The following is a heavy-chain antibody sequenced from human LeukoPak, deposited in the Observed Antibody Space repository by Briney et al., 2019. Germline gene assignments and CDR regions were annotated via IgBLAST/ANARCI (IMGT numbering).Heavy chain of an antibody. D-gene: IGHD2-21*02. CDR1: GGSISSTNW. V-gene: IGHV4-4*02. CDR3: SRESGACCPFGY. CDR2: VPLTGET. Sequence: AETPSLTCGVSGGSISSTNWWSWFRQPTGQGLEWIGEVPLTGETNYNPSLNGRDTMSLDGSRNQLSLTLTSVTAAETAIYYCSRESGACCPFGYWGQET. J-gene: IGHJ4*02.